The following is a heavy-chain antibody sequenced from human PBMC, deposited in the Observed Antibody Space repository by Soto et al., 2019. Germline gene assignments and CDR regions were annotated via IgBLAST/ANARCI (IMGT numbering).Heavy chain of an antibody. V-gene: IGHV4-31*02. CDR2: IYYSGST. D-gene: IGHD1-1*01. CDR3: AREYNWNSSL. CDR1: GGSISIGGYY. Sequence: SETLSLTCTVSGGSISIGGYYWSWIRQHPGKGLEWIGYIYYSGSTYYNPSLKSRVTISVGTSKNQFSLELSSVTAADTAVYYGAREYNWNSSLWGKGTWVTVSS. J-gene: IGHJ4*02.